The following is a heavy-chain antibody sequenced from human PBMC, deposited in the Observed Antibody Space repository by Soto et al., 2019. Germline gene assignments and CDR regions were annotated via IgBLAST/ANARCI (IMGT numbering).Heavy chain of an antibody. Sequence: EVQLVESGGGLVQPGGSLRLSCAAFGFTYNSYDMHWVRRVPGKGLEWVSSMGGAGAREYAGSVKGRFIISRDNAKNSVYLPMDNLRAGDTAVYYCTRAAFGDGMDLWGQGTPVTVS. D-gene: IGHD3-10*01. CDR3: TRAAFGDGMDL. CDR1: GFTYNSYD. V-gene: IGHV3-13*01. J-gene: IGHJ6*02. CDR2: MGGAGAR.